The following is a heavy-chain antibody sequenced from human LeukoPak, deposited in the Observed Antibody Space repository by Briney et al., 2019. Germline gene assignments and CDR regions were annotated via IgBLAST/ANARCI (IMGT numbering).Heavy chain of an antibody. V-gene: IGHV4-59*12. CDR2: IYYSGST. CDR1: GGSISNYY. J-gene: IGHJ6*03. Sequence: MASETLSLTCTVSGGSISNYYWSWIRQPPGKGLEWIGYIYYSGSTRYNPSLKSRFTISVDTSKNQFSLKLSSVTAADTDVYYCARGAGYYYYYMDVWGKGNTVTV. CDR3: ARGAGYYYYYMDV.